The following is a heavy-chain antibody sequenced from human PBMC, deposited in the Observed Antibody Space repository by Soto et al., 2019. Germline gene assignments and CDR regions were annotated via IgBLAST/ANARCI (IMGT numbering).Heavy chain of an antibody. Sequence: EVQLLESWGGLVQPGGSLRLSCAASGFTFSSYAMSWVRHAPGKGLEWVSAISGSGGSTYYADSVKGRFTISRDNSKNTLYLQMNSLRAEDTAVYYCAKDSSRNYYEWRFTSWVKPSDYWGQGTLVTVSS. D-gene: IGHD4-4*01. V-gene: IGHV3-23*01. CDR2: ISGSGGST. CDR3: AKDSSRNYYEWRFTSWVKPSDY. CDR1: GFTFSSYA. J-gene: IGHJ4*02.